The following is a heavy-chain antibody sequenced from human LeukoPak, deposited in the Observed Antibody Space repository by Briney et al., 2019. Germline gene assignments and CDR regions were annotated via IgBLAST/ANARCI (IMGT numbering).Heavy chain of an antibody. D-gene: IGHD5-24*01. V-gene: IGHV3-11*01. J-gene: IGHJ4*02. Sequence: GGSLRLSCEASGFSFSDSFMTWIRQAPGEGLQFVASIGSAGTTIYYGDSAKGRFTISRDNAKNSLYLQFNSLRAEDTAIYYCVRDSGYSDGLTYWGQGTLVTVS. CDR2: IGSAGTTI. CDR1: GFSFSDSF. CDR3: VRDSGYSDGLTY.